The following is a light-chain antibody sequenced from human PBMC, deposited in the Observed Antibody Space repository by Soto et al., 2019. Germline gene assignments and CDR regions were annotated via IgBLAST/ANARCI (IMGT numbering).Light chain of an antibody. J-gene: IGKJ2*01. V-gene: IGKV3-20*01. CDR3: QQYGSSPNT. Sequence: EIVLTQSPGTLSLSPGERATLSCRASQSVSSSYLAWYQQKPGQAPRLLIYGASSRATGIPDTFSGSGSGTDFTLNISRLEPEDFAVYYCQQYGSSPNTFGQGSKLESK. CDR2: GAS. CDR1: QSVSSSY.